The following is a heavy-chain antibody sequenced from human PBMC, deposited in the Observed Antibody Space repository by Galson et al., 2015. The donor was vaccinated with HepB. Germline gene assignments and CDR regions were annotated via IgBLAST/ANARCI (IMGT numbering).Heavy chain of an antibody. J-gene: IGHJ6*02. CDR2: IKQDGSEK. V-gene: IGHV3-7*03. CDR1: GFTFSSYW. Sequence: SLRLSCAASGFTFSSYWMSWVRQAPGKGLEWVANIKQDGSEKYCVDSVKGRFTTSRDNAKNSLYLQMNSLRAEDTAVYYCARDPFSRRYYYYYGMDVWGQGTTVTVSS. CDR3: ARDPFSRRYYYYYGMDV. D-gene: IGHD3-3*02.